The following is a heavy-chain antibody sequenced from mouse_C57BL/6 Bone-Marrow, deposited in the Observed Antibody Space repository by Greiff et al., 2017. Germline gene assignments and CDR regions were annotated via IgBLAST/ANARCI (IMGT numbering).Heavy chain of an antibody. V-gene: IGHV1-55*01. CDR3: ARRCVDGSGGGDWYFDV. J-gene: IGHJ1*03. CDR2: IYPGSGST. Sequence: QVQLQQPGAELVKPGASVKMSCKASGYTFTSYWITWVKQRPGQGLEWIGDIYPGSGSTNYNEKFKSKATLTVDTSSSTAYKQLSSLTSEDSAVYYCARRCVDGSGGGDWYFDVWGTGTTVTVSS. CDR1: GYTFTSYW. D-gene: IGHD1-1*01.